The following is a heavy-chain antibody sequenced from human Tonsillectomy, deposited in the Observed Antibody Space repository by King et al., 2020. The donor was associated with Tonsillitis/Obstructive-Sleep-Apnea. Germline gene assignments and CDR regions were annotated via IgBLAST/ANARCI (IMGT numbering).Heavy chain of an antibody. J-gene: IGHJ6*03. CDR2: IIPIIDIT. Sequence: VQLVESGAEVKKPGSSVKVSCKASGGTFSSYTISWVRQAPGQGLEWMGRIIPIIDITNYAQKFQGRVTITADKSTSTAYMELSSLRSEDTAVYYCARLGVSDIVVEPANYYYYYMDVWGKGTTVTVSS. CDR1: GGTFSSYT. V-gene: IGHV1-69*09. CDR3: ARLGVSDIVVEPANYYYYYMDV. D-gene: IGHD2-2*01.